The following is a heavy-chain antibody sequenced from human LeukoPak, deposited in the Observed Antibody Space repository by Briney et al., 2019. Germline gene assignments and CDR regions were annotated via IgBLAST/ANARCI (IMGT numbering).Heavy chain of an antibody. Sequence: SETLSLTCTVSGGSISSYYWSWIRQPPGKGLEWIGSIYYSGSTYYNPSLKSRVTISVDTSKNQFSLKLSSVTAADTAVYYCARGTTYYSSFDAFDIWGQGTMVTVSS. V-gene: IGHV4-59*12. D-gene: IGHD3-10*01. CDR3: ARGTTYYSSFDAFDI. J-gene: IGHJ3*02. CDR2: IYYSGST. CDR1: GGSISSYY.